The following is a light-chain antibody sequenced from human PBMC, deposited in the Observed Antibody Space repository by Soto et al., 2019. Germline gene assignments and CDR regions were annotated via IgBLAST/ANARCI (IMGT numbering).Light chain of an antibody. CDR1: SSDGGGYNY. J-gene: IGLJ1*01. CDR3: SSYAGTHIG. Sequence: QSVLTQPPSASGSPGQSVTISCTGTSSDGGGYNYVSWYQQHPGKAPKLMMYDVSKRPSGVPARFSGSKSGNTASLTVSGLQAEDEADYYCSSYAGTHIGFGTGTKVTVL. V-gene: IGLV2-8*01. CDR2: DVS.